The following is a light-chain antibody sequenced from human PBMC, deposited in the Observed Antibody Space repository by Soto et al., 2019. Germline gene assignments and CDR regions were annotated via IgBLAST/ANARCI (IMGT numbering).Light chain of an antibody. CDR3: QQYGSTPYT. CDR1: QSVSNNY. J-gene: IGKJ2*01. V-gene: IGKV3-20*01. Sequence: EVVMTQSPGTLSLSPGERATLSCRASQSVSNNYLAWYQHRPGHAPRLLIYGASKRATGIPDKFSGSGSGTDFTLSVNRLEPEDVAVYYCQQYGSTPYTFGQGTKLEIE. CDR2: GAS.